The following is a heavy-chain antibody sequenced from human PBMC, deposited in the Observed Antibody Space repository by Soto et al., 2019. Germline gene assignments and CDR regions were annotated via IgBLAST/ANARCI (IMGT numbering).Heavy chain of an antibody. CDR3: ARDQLYYNDISGRPLNAFDV. CDR2: IGIGSSTK. V-gene: IGHV3-48*01. J-gene: IGHJ3*01. CDR1: GFTLKDYG. D-gene: IGHD3-22*01. Sequence: GGSLRLSCAAPGFTLKDYGMKWVRQGPGKGLGVVSFIGIGSSTKYYADSVKGRFTISRDNAKNSLYLQMNSLRAEDTAVYYCARDQLYYNDISGRPLNAFDVWGQGTMVTVSS.